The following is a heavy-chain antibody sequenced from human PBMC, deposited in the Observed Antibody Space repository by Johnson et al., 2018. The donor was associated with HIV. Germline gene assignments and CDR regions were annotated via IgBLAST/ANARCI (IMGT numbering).Heavy chain of an antibody. D-gene: IGHD5-18*01. CDR2: IIPSGTGT. J-gene: IGHJ3*01. CDR1: GLSFDSYS. V-gene: IGHV3-23*04. CDR3: AKARGYNYFIDAFDR. Sequence: VQLVESGGGLVQPGGSLRLSCKASGLSFDSYSMSWVRQAPGKGLEWVSGIIPSGTGTHYADSVEGRFTISRDNSRNTVYLQINSLRAEDTAMYYCAKARGYNYFIDAFDRWGQGTLVTVSS.